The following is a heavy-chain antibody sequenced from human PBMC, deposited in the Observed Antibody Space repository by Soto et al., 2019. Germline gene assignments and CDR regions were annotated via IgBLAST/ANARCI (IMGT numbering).Heavy chain of an antibody. J-gene: IGHJ4*02. Sequence: SETLSLTCPVSGGSINSGGYYWSGIRQPPGKGLESIVYIYYSGDTYSNPSLKRRITMSVDTSKNQFSLRLTSVTAADTAVSFCARGDCESYHQDYWGQGTLVTVSS. CDR2: IYYSGDT. CDR3: ARGDCESYHQDY. D-gene: IGHD2-21*01. CDR1: GGSINSGGYY. V-gene: IGHV4-31*03.